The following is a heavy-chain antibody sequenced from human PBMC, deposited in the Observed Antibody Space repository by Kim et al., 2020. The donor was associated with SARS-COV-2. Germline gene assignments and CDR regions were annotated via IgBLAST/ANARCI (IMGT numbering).Heavy chain of an antibody. CDR3: ARDSVLLWFGELSNVGYGMDV. CDR1: GFTFSSYA. Sequence: GGSLRLSCAASGFTFSSYAMHWVRQAPGKGLEWVAVISYDGSNKYYADSVKGRFTISRDNSKNTLYLQMNSLRAEDTAVYYCARDSVLLWFGELSNVGYGMDVWGQGTTVTVSS. D-gene: IGHD3-10*01. CDR2: ISYDGSNK. J-gene: IGHJ6*02. V-gene: IGHV3-30*04.